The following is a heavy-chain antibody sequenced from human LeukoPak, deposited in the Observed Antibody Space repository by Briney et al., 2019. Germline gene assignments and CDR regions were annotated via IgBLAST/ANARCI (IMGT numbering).Heavy chain of an antibody. D-gene: IGHD5-12*01. J-gene: IGHJ4*02. V-gene: IGHV4-59*08. CDR3: ARHLPADLRNMVATAYFDS. Sequence: SETLSLTCTVSGGSISGNYWSWIRQPPGMGLEWIGYIYYSGTTNHNPSLKSRVTISVDTTKNQFSLKLSSVTAADTAVYYCARHLPADLRNMVATAYFDSWGQGTPVTVSS. CDR2: IYYSGTT. CDR1: GGSISGNY.